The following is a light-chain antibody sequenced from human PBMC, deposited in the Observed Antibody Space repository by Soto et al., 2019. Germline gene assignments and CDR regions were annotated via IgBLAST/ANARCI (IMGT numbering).Light chain of an antibody. Sequence: QSALTQPPSASGSPGQSVTISCTGTSSDVGGYNYVSWYQQHPGKAPKLMIYEVSKRPSGVPDRFSGSKSGNTASLTVSGLQAEDEADYYCSSYAGRNTPFGGGTKLTVL. CDR3: SSYAGRNTP. CDR2: EVS. J-gene: IGLJ2*01. CDR1: SSDVGGYNY. V-gene: IGLV2-8*01.